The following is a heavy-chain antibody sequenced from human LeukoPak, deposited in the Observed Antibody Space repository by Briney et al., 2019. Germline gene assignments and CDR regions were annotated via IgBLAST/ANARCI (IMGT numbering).Heavy chain of an antibody. CDR2: INQDGSER. V-gene: IGHV3-7*01. CDR3: AKDGDGVVTSPYDY. D-gene: IGHD4-23*01. CDR1: GFRFTTYW. Sequence: SGGSLRLSCAASGFRFTTYWMSWVRQAPGKGLEWVANINQDGSERYYVDSVKGRFTISRDNAKNSVYLQMNTLRAEDTAVYYCAKDGDGVVTSPYDYWGQGIVVTVSS. J-gene: IGHJ4*02.